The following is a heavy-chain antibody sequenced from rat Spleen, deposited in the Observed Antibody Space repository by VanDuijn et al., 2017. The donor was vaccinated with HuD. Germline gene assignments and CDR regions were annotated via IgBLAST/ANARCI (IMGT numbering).Heavy chain of an antibody. CDR1: GYSITSSY. J-gene: IGHJ2*01. D-gene: IGHD1-9*01. CDR2: ISYSGSI. Sequence: EVHLQESGPGLVKPSQSLSLTCSVTGYSITSSYRWNWIRKFPGNKMEWMGYISYSGSINYNPSLKSRISITRDTSKNQFFLQLNSVTTEDTATYYCARYRDYGYNYFFDYWGQGVMVTVSS. V-gene: IGHV3-1*01. CDR3: ARYRDYGYNYFFDY.